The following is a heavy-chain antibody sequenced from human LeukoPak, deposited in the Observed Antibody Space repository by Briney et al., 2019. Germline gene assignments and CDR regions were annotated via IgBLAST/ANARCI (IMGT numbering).Heavy chain of an antibody. CDR3: ARRSSALDAFDI. CDR2: IIPILGIA. CDR1: GGTFSSYT. J-gene: IGHJ3*02. V-gene: IGHV1-69*02. Sequence: ASVKVSCKASGGTFSSYTIGWLRQAPGQGLEWMGRIIPILGIANYAQKFQGRVTITADKSTSTAYMELSSLRSEDTAVYYCARRSSALDAFDIWGQGTMVTVSS. D-gene: IGHD6-25*01.